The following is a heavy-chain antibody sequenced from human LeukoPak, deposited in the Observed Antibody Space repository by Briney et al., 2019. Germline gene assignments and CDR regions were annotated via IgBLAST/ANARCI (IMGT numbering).Heavy chain of an antibody. CDR2: MHGDGSEK. J-gene: IGHJ4*02. CDR1: GFTFSSHQ. D-gene: IGHD3-10*01. V-gene: IGHV3-7*01. Sequence: GGSLRLSCAASGFTFSSHQMSWVRQAPGKGLEWVAKMHGDGSEKFYADSVKGRFTISRDNAKNSLYLQMNSLRVEDTAVYYCARDWSGSGSAFDFWGQGTLVTVSS. CDR3: ARDWSGSGSAFDF.